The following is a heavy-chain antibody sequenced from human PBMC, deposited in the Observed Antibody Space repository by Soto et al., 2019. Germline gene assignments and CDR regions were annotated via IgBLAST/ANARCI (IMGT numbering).Heavy chain of an antibody. CDR2: INPNSGGT. D-gene: IGHD5-12*01. CDR3: ARDSEGGEMATIGWFDP. J-gene: IGHJ5*02. V-gene: IGHV1-2*02. Sequence: ASVKVSCKASGYTFTGYYMHWVRQAPGQGLEWMGWINPNSGGTNYAQKFQGRVTMTRDTSISTAYMELSRLRSDDTAVYYCARDSEGGEMATIGWFDPWGQGTLVTVSS. CDR1: GYTFTGYY.